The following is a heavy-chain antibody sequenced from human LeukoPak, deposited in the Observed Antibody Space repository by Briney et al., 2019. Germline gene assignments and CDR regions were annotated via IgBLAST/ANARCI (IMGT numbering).Heavy chain of an antibody. CDR1: GGSISSSSYY. J-gene: IGHJ6*03. CDR3: AGTANWGLTYYYYYMDV. CDR2: IYYSGST. V-gene: IGHV4-39*07. D-gene: IGHD7-27*01. Sequence: PSETLSLTCTVSGGSISSSSYYWGWIRQPPGKGLEWIGSIYYSGSTYYNPSLKSRVTISVDTSKNQFSLKLSSVTAADTAVYYCAGTANWGLTYYYYYMDVWGKGTTVTVSS.